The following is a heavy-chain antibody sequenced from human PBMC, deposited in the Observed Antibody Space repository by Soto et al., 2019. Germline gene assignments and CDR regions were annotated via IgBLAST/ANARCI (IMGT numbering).Heavy chain of an antibody. CDR2: ISTTSGTI. J-gene: IGHJ4*02. Sequence: EVQLVESGGGLVQPGGSLRLSCAASGFTFSSYSMNWVRQAPGKGLEWISYISTTSGTIFYADSVKGRFTISRDNAKKSLDLQMNSLRDDDTAVDYCAGDLDCGDDCNSYWGQGTLVTVSS. D-gene: IGHD2-21*02. CDR3: AGDLDCGDDCNSY. CDR1: GFTFSSYS. V-gene: IGHV3-48*02.